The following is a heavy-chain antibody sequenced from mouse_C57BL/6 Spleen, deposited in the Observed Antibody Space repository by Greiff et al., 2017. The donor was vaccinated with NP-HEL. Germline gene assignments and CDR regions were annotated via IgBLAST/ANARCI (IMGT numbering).Heavy chain of an antibody. Sequence: VQLQQSGAELVRPGASVTLSCKASGYTFTDYEMHWVKQTPVHGLEWIGAIDPETGGTAYNQKFKSKAILTADKSSSTAYMELRSLTSEDSAVYYCTRMGRNYYAMDYWGQGTSVTVSS. CDR1: GYTFTDYE. V-gene: IGHV1-15*01. CDR2: IDPETGGT. J-gene: IGHJ4*01. CDR3: TRMGRNYYAMDY. D-gene: IGHD4-1*01.